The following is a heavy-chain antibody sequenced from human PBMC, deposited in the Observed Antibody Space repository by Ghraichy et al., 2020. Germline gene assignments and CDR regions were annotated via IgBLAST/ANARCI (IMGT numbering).Heavy chain of an antibody. J-gene: IGHJ4*02. CDR3: ARHWTAHPFDH. CDR2: ISYSGNT. V-gene: IGHV4-39*01. D-gene: IGHD3/OR15-3a*01. Sequence: SETLSLTCTVSGDSITTFYTSWSWVRQPPGEDLEWIASISYSGNTYHNPSLQSRVTVSIDTSNNQFSLQLTSMTAADTAVYYCARHWTAHPFDHWGQGTLVTVSS. CDR1: GDSITTFYTS.